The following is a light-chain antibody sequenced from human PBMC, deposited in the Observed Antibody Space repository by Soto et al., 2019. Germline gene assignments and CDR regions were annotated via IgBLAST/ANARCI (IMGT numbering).Light chain of an antibody. CDR2: GNN. CDR3: QSHDSSLSGSTV. V-gene: IGLV1-40*01. CDR1: SSNIGAGYD. J-gene: IGLJ2*01. Sequence: QSVLTQPPSVSGAPGQRVTISCTGSSSNIGAGYDVHWYRHLPGTAPKLLIYGNNNRPSGVPDRFSGSKSGTSASLAITGLQAEDEADYYCQSHDSSLSGSTVFGGGTKVTVL.